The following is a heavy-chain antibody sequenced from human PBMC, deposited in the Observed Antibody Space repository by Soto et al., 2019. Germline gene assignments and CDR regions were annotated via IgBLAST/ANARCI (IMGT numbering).Heavy chain of an antibody. CDR2: ISGSGGST. J-gene: IGHJ6*03. D-gene: IGHD3-3*01. CDR1: GFTFSSYA. V-gene: IGHV3-23*01. CDR3: AKVKFLEWLLYLDYYYYMDV. Sequence: GGSLRLSCAASGFTFSSYAMSWVRQAPGKGLEWVSAISGSGGSTYYADSVKGRFTISRDNSKNTLYRQMNSLRAEETAVYYCAKVKFLEWLLYLDYYYYMDVWGKGTTVTVSS.